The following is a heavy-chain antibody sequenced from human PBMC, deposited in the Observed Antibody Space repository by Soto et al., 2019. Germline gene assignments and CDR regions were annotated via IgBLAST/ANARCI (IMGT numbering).Heavy chain of an antibody. CDR3: ACVAPTIFGAQFHHNLVDV. Sequence: GGSLRLSCAASGFKSSDYHMTWIRQAQGKGLEWISYISSSGTYTTYTDSVKGRFTVSRDNAKSSLYLQMNSLRGEDTAVYYCACVAPTIFGAQFHHNLVDVWGQGNTVTVSS. V-gene: IGHV3-11*06. CDR2: ISSSGTYT. D-gene: IGHD3-3*01. J-gene: IGHJ6*02. CDR1: GFKSSDYH.